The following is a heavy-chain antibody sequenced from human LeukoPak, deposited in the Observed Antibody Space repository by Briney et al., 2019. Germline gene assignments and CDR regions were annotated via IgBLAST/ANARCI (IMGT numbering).Heavy chain of an antibody. D-gene: IGHD3-16*02. Sequence: GESLRLSCAASGFTFKKYWMNWVRQAPGKGLEWVSYISSSSSTIYYADSVKGRFTISRDNAKNSLYLQMNSLRAEDTAVYYCARVNDYVWGSYRYYFDYWGQGTLVTVSS. CDR3: ARVNDYVWGSYRYYFDY. CDR2: ISSSSSTI. CDR1: GFTFKKYW. J-gene: IGHJ4*02. V-gene: IGHV3-48*04.